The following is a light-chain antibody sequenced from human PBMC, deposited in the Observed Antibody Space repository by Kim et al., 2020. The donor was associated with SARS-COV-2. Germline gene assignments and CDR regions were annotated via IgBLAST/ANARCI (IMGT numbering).Light chain of an antibody. V-gene: IGKV3-11*01. CDR2: DAS. Sequence: SLSTGERATLACRASQSVSNSLAWYQQKPGQAPRLLIYDASNRATGIPARFSGSGSGTDFTLTISSLEPEDFAVYYCQQSNNWITFGGGTKVDIK. CDR1: QSVSNS. J-gene: IGKJ4*01. CDR3: QQSNNWIT.